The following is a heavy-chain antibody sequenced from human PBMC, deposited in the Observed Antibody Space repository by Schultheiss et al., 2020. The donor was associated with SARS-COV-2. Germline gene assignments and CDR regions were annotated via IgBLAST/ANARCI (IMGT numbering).Heavy chain of an antibody. CDR2: IYTSGST. Sequence: SETLSLTCTVSGGSITSDYWIWIRQPAGKGLEWIGRIYTSGSTNYNPSLKSRVTISVDTSKNQFSLKLSSVTAADTAVYYCARGGYDFWSGTSPLPDAFDIWGQGTMVTVSS. CDR1: GGSITSDY. V-gene: IGHV4-4*07. D-gene: IGHD3-3*01. J-gene: IGHJ3*02. CDR3: ARGGYDFWSGTSPLPDAFDI.